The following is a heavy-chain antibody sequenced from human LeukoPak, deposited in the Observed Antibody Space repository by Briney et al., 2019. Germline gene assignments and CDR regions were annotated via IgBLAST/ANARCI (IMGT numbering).Heavy chain of an antibody. CDR2: ISGSGGST. J-gene: IGHJ4*02. CDR3: AKGIAPSYYYFDY. CDR1: GFTFSSYA. V-gene: IGHV3-23*01. D-gene: IGHD2-15*01. Sequence: GGSLRLSCAASGFTFSSYAMSRVRQAPGKGLEWVSAISGSGGSTYYADSVKGRFTISRDNSKNTLYLQMNSLRAEDTAVYYCAKGIAPSYYYFDYWGQGTLVTVSS.